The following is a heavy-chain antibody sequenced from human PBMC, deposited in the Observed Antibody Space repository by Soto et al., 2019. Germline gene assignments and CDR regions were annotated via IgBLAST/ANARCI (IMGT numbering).Heavy chain of an antibody. CDR1: GFTFSSYG. V-gene: IGHV3-33*01. CDR2: IWYDGSNK. CDR3: ARDRGPPQLDY. D-gene: IGHD6-6*01. Sequence: VGSLRLSCAASGFTFSSYGMHWVRQAPGKGLEWVAVIWYDGSNKYYADSVKGRFTISRDNSKNTLYLQMNSLRAEDTAVYYCARDRGPPQLDYCGQRTLVTVSS. J-gene: IGHJ4*02.